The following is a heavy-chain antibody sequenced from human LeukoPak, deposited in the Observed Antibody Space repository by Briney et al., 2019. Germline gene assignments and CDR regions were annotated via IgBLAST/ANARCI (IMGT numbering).Heavy chain of an antibody. CDR3: ARGRPHGNDY. D-gene: IGHD4-23*01. Sequence: SETLSLTCTVSGGSISSSSYYWGWIRQPPGKGLEWIGSIYYSGSTYYNPSLKSRVTISVDTSKNQFSLKLSSVTAADTAVYYCARGRPHGNDYWGQGTLVTVSS. CDR1: GGSISSSSYY. CDR2: IYYSGST. V-gene: IGHV4-39*01. J-gene: IGHJ4*02.